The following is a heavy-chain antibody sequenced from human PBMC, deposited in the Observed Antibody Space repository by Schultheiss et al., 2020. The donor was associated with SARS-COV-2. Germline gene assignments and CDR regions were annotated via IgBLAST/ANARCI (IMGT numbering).Heavy chain of an antibody. Sequence: GGSLRLSCAASGFTFSSYGMHWVRQAPGKGLEWVAVISYDGSNKYYADSVKGRFTISRDNSKNTLYLQMNSLRAEDTAVYYCARGYNWNDGIDYWGQGTLVTVSS. V-gene: IGHV3-30*03. CDR1: GFTFSSYG. D-gene: IGHD1-1*01. J-gene: IGHJ4*02. CDR2: ISYDGSNK. CDR3: ARGYNWNDGIDY.